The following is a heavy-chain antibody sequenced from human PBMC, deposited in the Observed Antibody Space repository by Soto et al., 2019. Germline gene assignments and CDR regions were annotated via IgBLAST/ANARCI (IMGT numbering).Heavy chain of an antibody. CDR2: ISGSGGST. CDR3: AKEVYCSGGSCYSDYFDY. CDR1: GFTFSSYA. V-gene: IGHV3-23*01. D-gene: IGHD2-15*01. J-gene: IGHJ4*02. Sequence: EVQLLESGGGLVQPGGSLRLSCAASGFTFSSYAMSWVRQAPGKGLEWVSAISGSGGSTYYADSVKGRFTISRDNSKNTLYLQMNSLRAEDTAVYYCAKEVYCSGGSCYSDYFDYWGQGTLVTVSS.